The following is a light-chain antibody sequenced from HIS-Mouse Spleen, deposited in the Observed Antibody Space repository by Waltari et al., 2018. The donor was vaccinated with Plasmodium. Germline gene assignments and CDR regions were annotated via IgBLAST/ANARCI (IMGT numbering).Light chain of an antibody. V-gene: IGKV1-33*01. Sequence: DIQMTQSPSSLSASVGDRVTITCQASQDISNYLNWYQKKPGKAPKLLIYDASNLETGVPSRFSGSGSGTDFTFTISSLQPEDIATDDCQQYDNLPPLFTFGPGTKVDIK. CDR3: QQYDNLPPLFT. CDR1: QDISNY. J-gene: IGKJ3*01. CDR2: DAS.